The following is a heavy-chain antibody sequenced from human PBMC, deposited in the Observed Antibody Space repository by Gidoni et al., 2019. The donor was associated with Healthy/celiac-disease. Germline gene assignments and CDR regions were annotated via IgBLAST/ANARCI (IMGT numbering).Heavy chain of an antibody. V-gene: IGHV3-33*01. CDR2: IWYDGSNK. CDR3: ARDPSIGRFLDD. Sequence: QVQLVESGGGVVQPGRSLRLSCAASGFTFSSYGMHWVRQAPGKGLEWVAVIWYDGSNKYYADSVKGRFTISRDNSKNTLYLQMNSLRAEDTAVYYCARDPSIGRFLDDWGQGTLVTVSS. CDR1: GFTFSSYG. J-gene: IGHJ4*02. D-gene: IGHD3-3*01.